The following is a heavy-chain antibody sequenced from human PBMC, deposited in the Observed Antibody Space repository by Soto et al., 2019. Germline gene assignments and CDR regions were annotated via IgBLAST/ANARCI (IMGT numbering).Heavy chain of an antibody. D-gene: IGHD2-15*01. CDR1: GFTFSTYG. J-gene: IGHJ2*01. CDR2: ISGNGVGT. Sequence: EVQLLESGGGLVQPGGSLRLSCAASGFTFSTYGMSWVRQAPGKGLEWVSGISGNGVGTYYADSVKGRFTISRDNSKNALFLQVTSLGADDTAIYYCAKDGSGGKLPYWYFDLWGRGTLVTVSA. CDR3: AKDGSGGKLPYWYFDL. V-gene: IGHV3-23*01.